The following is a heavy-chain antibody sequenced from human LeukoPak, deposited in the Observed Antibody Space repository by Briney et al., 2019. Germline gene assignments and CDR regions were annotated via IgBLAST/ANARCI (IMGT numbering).Heavy chain of an antibody. CDR2: ISGSGGST. CDR3: AKDSSGFGELYPFYYYMDV. V-gene: IGHV3-23*01. Sequence: GGSLRLSCAASGFTFSSYAMSWVRQAPGKGLEWVSGISGSGGSTYYADSVKGRFTISRDNSKNTLYLQMNSLRAEDTAVYYCAKDSSGFGELYPFYYYMDVWGKGTTVTVSS. D-gene: IGHD3-10*01. CDR1: GFTFSSYA. J-gene: IGHJ6*03.